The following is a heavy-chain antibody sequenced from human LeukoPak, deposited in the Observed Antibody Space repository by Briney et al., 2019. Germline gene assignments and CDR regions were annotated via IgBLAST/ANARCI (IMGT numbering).Heavy chain of an antibody. J-gene: IGHJ4*02. D-gene: IGHD3-9*01. CDR3: ARDTRYFDRGLDF. Sequence: SETLSLTCTVSGGSISSHYWSWVRQPPGKGLEWIAYIYHSGTTNSNPSLRSRVTISVDTSRNQVSLRLSSVTAADTAVYYCARDTRYFDRGLDFWGQGTLVTASS. V-gene: IGHV4-59*11. CDR1: GGSISSHY. CDR2: IYHSGTT.